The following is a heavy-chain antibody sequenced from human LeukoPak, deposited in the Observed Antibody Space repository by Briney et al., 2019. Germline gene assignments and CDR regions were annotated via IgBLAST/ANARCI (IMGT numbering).Heavy chain of an antibody. CDR2: IRYDGRNK. CDR1: GFTFSSYG. CDR3: AELGITMIGGV. J-gene: IGHJ6*04. Sequence: GGSLRLSCAASGFTFSSYGMHWVRQAPGKGLEGVAFIRYDGRNKYYTDSVKGRFTISRDNSKNTLYLQMNSLRAEDTAVYYCAELGITMIGGVWGKGTTVTISS. V-gene: IGHV3-30*02. D-gene: IGHD3-10*02.